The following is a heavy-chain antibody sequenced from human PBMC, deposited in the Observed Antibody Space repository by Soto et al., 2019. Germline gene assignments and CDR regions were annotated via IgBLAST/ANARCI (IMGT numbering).Heavy chain of an antibody. CDR1: GGTFSSYA. Sequence: QVPLVQSGAEVKKPGSSVKVSCKASGGTFSSYAISWVRQAPGQGLEWMGGIIPIFGTANYAQKFQGRVTITADESTSTAYMELSSLRSEDTAVYYCARLPAGCSSTSCYGDYWGQGTLVTVSS. D-gene: IGHD2-2*01. CDR3: ARLPAGCSSTSCYGDY. J-gene: IGHJ4*02. V-gene: IGHV1-69*01. CDR2: IIPIFGTA.